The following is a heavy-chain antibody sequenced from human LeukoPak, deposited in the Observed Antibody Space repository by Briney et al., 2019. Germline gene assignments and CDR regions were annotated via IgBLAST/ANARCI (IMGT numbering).Heavy chain of an antibody. CDR2: IYSSGSI. J-gene: IGHJ3*02. V-gene: IGHV3-53*01. CDR1: GLIVSSNY. CDR3: ARALNGFDI. Sequence: GGSLRLSCAASGLIVSSNYMTWVRQAPGKGLEWVSVIYSSGSIYYADSVKGRFTISRDNSRNTLYLQMNSLRAEDTAVYYCARALNGFDIWGPGTLVTVSS.